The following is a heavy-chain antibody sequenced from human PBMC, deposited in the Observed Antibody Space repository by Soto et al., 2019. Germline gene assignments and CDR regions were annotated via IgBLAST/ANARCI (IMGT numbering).Heavy chain of an antibody. CDR1: GYTFTSYY. CDR3: AREQASRYYYDSSGYYWGLDY. Sequence: ASVKVSCKASGYTFTSYYMHWVRQAPGQGLEWMGIINPSGGSTSYAQKFQGRVTMTRDTSTSTVYMELSSLRSEDTAAYYCAREQASRYYYDSSGYYWGLDYWCQGPLVTVAS. J-gene: IGHJ4*02. CDR2: INPSGGST. V-gene: IGHV1-46*01. D-gene: IGHD3-22*01.